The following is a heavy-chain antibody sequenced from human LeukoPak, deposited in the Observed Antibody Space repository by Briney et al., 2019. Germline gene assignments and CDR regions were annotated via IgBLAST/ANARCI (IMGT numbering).Heavy chain of an antibody. J-gene: IGHJ4*02. CDR3: AKERDSLYYFDY. Sequence: GGSLRLSCAASGFTFSSYAVHWVRQAPGKGLEWVAVISFDGSNKYYADSVKGRFTISRDNSKNTLYLQMNSLRAEDTAVYYCAKERDSLYYFDYWGQGTLVTVSS. D-gene: IGHD5-18*01. CDR1: GFTFSSYA. V-gene: IGHV3-30*04. CDR2: ISFDGSNK.